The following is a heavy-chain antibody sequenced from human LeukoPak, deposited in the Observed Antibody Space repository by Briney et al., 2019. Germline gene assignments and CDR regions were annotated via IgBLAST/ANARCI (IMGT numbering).Heavy chain of an antibody. D-gene: IGHD3-3*01. Sequence: GGSLRLSCAASGFTFSNAWMNWVRQAPGKGLEWVGRIKSKTDGGTTDYAAPVKGRFTISRDDSKNMLYLQMNGLKTEDTAVYYCTTARLYYDFWSGYRPAGNDAFDIWGQGTMVTVSS. CDR2: IKSKTDGGTT. J-gene: IGHJ3*02. CDR1: GFTFSNAW. V-gene: IGHV3-15*07. CDR3: TTARLYYDFWSGYRPAGNDAFDI.